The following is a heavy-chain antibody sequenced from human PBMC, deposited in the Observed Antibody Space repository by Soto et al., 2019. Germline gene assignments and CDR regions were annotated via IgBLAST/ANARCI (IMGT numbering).Heavy chain of an antibody. CDR2: IDPGDSYT. J-gene: IGHJ3*02. D-gene: IGHD2-2*01. V-gene: IGHV5-10-1*01. CDR1: GFSFTTYW. Sequence: GESLTISCETSGFSFTTYWISWVRQMPGKGLEWMGRIDPGDSYTDYSPSLQGHVTISADKSITTAYLHWGSLKASDTAIYYCARLCRSPCCYRRPDASAIWGQATIVSAS. CDR3: ARLCRSPCCYRRPDASAI.